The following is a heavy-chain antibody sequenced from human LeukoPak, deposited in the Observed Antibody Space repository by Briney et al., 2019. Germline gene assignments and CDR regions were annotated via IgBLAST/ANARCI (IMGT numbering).Heavy chain of an antibody. CDR2: XXXSGGST. J-gene: IGHJ1*01. Sequence: GGSLRLSCAASGFTFSXXXXXXVRQAPGKGXEXXXXXXXSGGSTYSADSVKGXXIISRDNSKNTLHLQMNSLRAEDTAVYYCARDTDYYGSGRHGYFDHWGQGTLVTVSS. CDR1: GFTFSXXX. V-gene: IGHV3-23*01. D-gene: IGHD3-10*01. CDR3: ARDTDYYGSGRHGYFDH.